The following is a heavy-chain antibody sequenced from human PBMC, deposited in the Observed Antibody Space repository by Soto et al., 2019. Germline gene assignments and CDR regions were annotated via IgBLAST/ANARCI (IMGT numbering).Heavy chain of an antibody. CDR2: INPNSGGT. D-gene: IGHD6-19*01. V-gene: IGHV1-2*02. Sequence: QVQLVQSGAEVKKPGASVKVSCKASGYTFTGNYMHWVRQAPGQGLEWMGWINPNSGGTDYAQKFQGRVTITRDTSISTVYMDLSSLTSSDTAVYYCARAHFNSGFDYWGQGALVTVSS. J-gene: IGHJ4*02. CDR1: GYTFTGNY. CDR3: ARAHFNSGFDY.